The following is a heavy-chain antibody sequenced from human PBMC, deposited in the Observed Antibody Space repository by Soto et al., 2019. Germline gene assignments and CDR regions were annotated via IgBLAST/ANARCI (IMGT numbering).Heavy chain of an antibody. Sequence: SETLSLTCTVSGGSISSGDFYWSWIRQPPGKGLEWIGYIYYSGSTYYNPSLKSRVTMSLDTSKNQFSLELSSVTAADTAVYYCARAVKPTRYCVSSSCLRRTYYYYYYGMDVRGQRTKVTVSS. V-gene: IGHV4-30-4*01. D-gene: IGHD2-2*01. CDR1: GGSISSGDFY. CDR2: IYYSGST. CDR3: ARAVKPTRYCVSSSCLRRTYYYYYYGMDV. J-gene: IGHJ6*02.